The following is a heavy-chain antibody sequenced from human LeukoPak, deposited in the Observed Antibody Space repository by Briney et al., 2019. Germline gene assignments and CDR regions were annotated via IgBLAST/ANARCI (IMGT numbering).Heavy chain of an antibody. J-gene: IGHJ4*02. D-gene: IGHD3-22*01. CDR2: IYYTGST. V-gene: IGHV4-59*01. CDR3: ARGYYYDYSGPDFDY. CDR1: GGSIISYY. Sequence: SETLTLTCSVSGGSIISYYWSWIRQPPGKGLEWIGYIYYTGSTNSNPSLKSRVTISVDTSKNQFSLRLTSVTAADTAVYYCARGYYYDYSGPDFDYWGQGTLVTVSS.